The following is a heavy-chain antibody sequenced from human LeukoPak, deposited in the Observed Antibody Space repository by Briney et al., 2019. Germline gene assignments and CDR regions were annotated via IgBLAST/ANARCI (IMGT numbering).Heavy chain of an antibody. Sequence: AGGSLRLSCAASGFTFSSYGMHWVRQAPGKGLEWVAFIRYDGSNKYYADSVKGRFTISRDNSKNTLYLQMNSLRAEDTAMYYCAKDQFTMVRGVRSHAFGIWGQGTMVTVSS. V-gene: IGHV3-30*02. CDR1: GFTFSSYG. CDR2: IRYDGSNK. D-gene: IGHD3-10*01. CDR3: AKDQFTMVRGVRSHAFGI. J-gene: IGHJ3*02.